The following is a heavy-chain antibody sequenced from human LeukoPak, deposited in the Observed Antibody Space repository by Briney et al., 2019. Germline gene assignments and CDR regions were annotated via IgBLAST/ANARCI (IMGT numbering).Heavy chain of an antibody. V-gene: IGHV3-48*03. CDR1: GFTFSSYE. CDR2: ISSSASTI. J-gene: IGHJ4*02. CDR3: AGGWNMVY. D-gene: IGHD1/OR15-1a*01. Sequence: PGRSLRLSCAASGFTFSSYEMNWVRQAPGKGLEWVSYISSSASTIYYADSVKGRFTISRDNAKNSLYLQMNSLRAEDTAVYYCAGGWNMVYWGQGTLVTVSS.